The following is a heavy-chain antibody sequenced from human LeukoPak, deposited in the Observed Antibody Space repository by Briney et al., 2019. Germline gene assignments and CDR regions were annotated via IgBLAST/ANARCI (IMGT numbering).Heavy chain of an antibody. J-gene: IGHJ4*02. V-gene: IGHV3-33*01. CDR3: ARGRGSSWYFDY. D-gene: IGHD6-13*01. CDR2: IWDDGSNQ. CDR1: GFAFSRYG. Sequence: GGSLKLSCAASGFAFSRYGMHWVRQAPGKGLEWVAVIWDDGSNQKYADSVKGRFTISRDNSKNTLYLQMNSLRAEDTAVYYCARGRGSSWYFDYWGQGTLVTVSS.